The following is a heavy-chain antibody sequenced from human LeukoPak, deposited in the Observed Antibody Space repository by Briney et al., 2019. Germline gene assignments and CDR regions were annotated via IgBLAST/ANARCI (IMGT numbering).Heavy chain of an antibody. D-gene: IGHD3-22*01. Sequence: ASVKVSCKASGYTFTSYYMHWVRQAPGKGLEWMGGFDPEDGETIYAQKFQGRVTMTEDTSTDTAYMELSSLRSEDTAVYYCATGSQYYYDSSGYSSSYWYFDLWGRGTLVTVSS. V-gene: IGHV1-24*01. J-gene: IGHJ2*01. CDR1: GYTFTSYY. CDR3: ATGSQYYYDSSGYSSSYWYFDL. CDR2: FDPEDGET.